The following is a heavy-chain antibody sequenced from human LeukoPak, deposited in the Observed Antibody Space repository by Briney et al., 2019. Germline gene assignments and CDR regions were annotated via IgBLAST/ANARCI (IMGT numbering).Heavy chain of an antibody. Sequence: GRSLRLSCAASGFTFSSYAMHWVRQAPGKGLEWVAVISYDGSNKYYADSVKGRFTISRDNSKNTLYLQMNSLRAEDTDVYYCARDLGYYDSSGILGYWGQGTLVTVSS. D-gene: IGHD3-22*01. CDR3: ARDLGYYDSSGILGY. CDR2: ISYDGSNK. J-gene: IGHJ4*02. CDR1: GFTFSSYA. V-gene: IGHV3-30*04.